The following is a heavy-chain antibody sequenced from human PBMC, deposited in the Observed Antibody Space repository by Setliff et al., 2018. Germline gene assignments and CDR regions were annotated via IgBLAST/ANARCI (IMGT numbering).Heavy chain of an antibody. J-gene: IGHJ6*03. CDR3: ARMSGFQYMDV. D-gene: IGHD3-3*01. Sequence: SETLSLTCTVSDDSISSRHYYWSWIRQPAGKGLEWIGQIYTDGSTNYNPSLKSRATLSIDASKRQFSLKLTPVTAADTAVYYCARMSGFQYMDVWGKGTTVTAP. CDR2: IYTDGST. V-gene: IGHV4-61*09. CDR1: DDSISSRHYY.